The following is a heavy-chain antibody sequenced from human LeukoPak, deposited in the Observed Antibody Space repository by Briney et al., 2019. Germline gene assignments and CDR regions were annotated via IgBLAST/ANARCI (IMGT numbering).Heavy chain of an antibody. CDR3: ARIRDGYNDAYDI. D-gene: IGHD5-24*01. CDR1: GYTFTSYY. J-gene: IGHJ3*02. V-gene: IGHV1-46*01. Sequence: ASVKVSCKASGYTFTSYYIHWVRQAPGQGLEWMGLISPGGGSTSYAQKFQGRVTMTRDTSTSTVYMELSSLRSEDTAVYYCARIRDGYNDAYDIWGQGTMVTVPS. CDR2: ISPGGGST.